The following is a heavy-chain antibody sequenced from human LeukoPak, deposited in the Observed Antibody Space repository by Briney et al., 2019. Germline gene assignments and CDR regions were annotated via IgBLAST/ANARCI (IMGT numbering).Heavy chain of an antibody. CDR3: ARASEETYSYGYFLGDYYYYYMDV. Sequence: GGSLRLSCAASGFTVSSNYMSWVRQAPGKGLEWVSVIYSGGSTYYADSVKGRFTISRDNSKNTLYLQMNSLRAEDTAVYYCARASEETYSYGYFLGDYYYYYMDVWGKGTTVTISS. D-gene: IGHD5-18*01. V-gene: IGHV3-66*01. J-gene: IGHJ6*03. CDR1: GFTVSSNY. CDR2: IYSGGST.